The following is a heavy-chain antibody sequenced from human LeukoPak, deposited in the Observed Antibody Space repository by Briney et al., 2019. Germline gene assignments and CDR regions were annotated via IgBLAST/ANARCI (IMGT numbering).Heavy chain of an antibody. CDR2: INPNSGGT. CDR3: ARASISRSAYYFDY. J-gene: IGHJ4*02. V-gene: IGHV1-2*02. D-gene: IGHD3-3*01. CDR1: GYTFTGYY. Sequence: GASVKVTCKASGYTFTGYYMHWVRQAPGQGLEWMGWINPNSGGTNYAQKFQGRVTMTRDTSISTAYMELSRLRSDDTAVYYCARASISRSAYYFDYWGQGTLVTVSS.